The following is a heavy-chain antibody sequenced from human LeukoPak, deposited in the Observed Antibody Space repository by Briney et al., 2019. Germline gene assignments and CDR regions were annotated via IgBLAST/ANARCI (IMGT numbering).Heavy chain of an antibody. CDR3: ARVSSSSWWALDY. CDR2: INTDGSST. V-gene: IGHV3-74*01. Sequence: GGSLRLSCAASGFTFDDYAMHWVRQAPGKGLEWVSRINTDGSSTSYADSVKGRFTISRDNAKNTLYLQMNSLRAEDTAVYYCARVSSSSWWALDYWGQGTLVTVSS. D-gene: IGHD6-13*01. J-gene: IGHJ4*02. CDR1: GFTFDDYA.